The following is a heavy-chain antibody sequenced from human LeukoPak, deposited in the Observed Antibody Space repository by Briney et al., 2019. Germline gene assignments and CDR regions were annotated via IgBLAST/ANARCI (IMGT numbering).Heavy chain of an antibody. J-gene: IGHJ4*02. CDR2: IYYSGST. D-gene: IGHD4-17*01. V-gene: IGHV4-31*03. CDR3: ARGNGDHGKWVDY. Sequence: SQTLSLTCTVSGGSISSGGYYWSWIRQHPGKGLEWIGYIYYSGSTYYNPSLKSRVTISVDTSKNQFSLKLSSVTAADTAVYYCARGNGDHGKWVDYWGQGTLVTVSS. CDR1: GGSISSGGYY.